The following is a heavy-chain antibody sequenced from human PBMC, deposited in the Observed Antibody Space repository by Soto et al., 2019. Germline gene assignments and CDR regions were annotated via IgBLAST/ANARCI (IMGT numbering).Heavy chain of an antibody. Sequence: ELHLVESGGGLVQPGGSLRLSCAASGVTFNSAWMNWVRQAPGKGLEWVGRSRSNADGGTADYAAPVKGRFTISRDDSKHTLYLQMNSLKTEDTAVYYCTTGDREWLFTKAYWGQGTLVTVSS. CDR2: SRSNADGGTA. CDR1: GVTFNSAW. D-gene: IGHD3-3*01. CDR3: TTGDREWLFTKAY. J-gene: IGHJ4*02. V-gene: IGHV3-15*07.